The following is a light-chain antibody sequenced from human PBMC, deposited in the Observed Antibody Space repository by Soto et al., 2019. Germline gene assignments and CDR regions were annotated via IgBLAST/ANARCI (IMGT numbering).Light chain of an antibody. CDR3: QYHGSSPIT. CDR2: AAS. J-gene: IGKJ5*01. V-gene: IGKV3-20*01. Sequence: EILLTQSPGTLSFSPGEIATLSCIASQIVSSSYLAWYQQKPGQAPRLLIFAASSRASGIPDRFSGSGSGTDFTLTISRLEPEDFALFYCQYHGSSPITFGQGTRLEIK. CDR1: QIVSSSY.